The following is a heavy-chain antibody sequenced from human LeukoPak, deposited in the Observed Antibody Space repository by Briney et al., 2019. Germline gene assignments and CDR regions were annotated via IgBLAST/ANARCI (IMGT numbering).Heavy chain of an antibody. CDR1: GYSFSNYW. CDR3: ARRVSGSYPDY. CDR2: IYPGDSDT. V-gene: IGHV5-51*01. J-gene: IGHJ4*02. Sequence: GASLQISCKGSGYSFSNYWIGWVRQLPGIGLEWMGIIYPGDSDTRYSPSFQGQVTISADKSISTAYLQWSSLKASDTAMYYCARRVSGSYPDYWGQGTLVTVSS. D-gene: IGHD1-26*01.